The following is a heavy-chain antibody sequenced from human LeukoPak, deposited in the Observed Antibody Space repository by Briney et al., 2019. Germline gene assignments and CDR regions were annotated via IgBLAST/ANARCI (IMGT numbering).Heavy chain of an antibody. D-gene: IGHD2/OR15-2a*01. J-gene: IGHJ4*02. CDR2: IDPEDGAT. Sequence: ASVKVSCKTSGYTFIDSFIHWMQQAPGKGVEWMGLIDPEDGATEYVERFQGRVTITAERSTDTAYLELTSLRSDDAAVYFCAARMRFWGQGPRVTVSS. CDR1: GYTFIDSF. V-gene: IGHV1-69-2*01. CDR3: AARMRF.